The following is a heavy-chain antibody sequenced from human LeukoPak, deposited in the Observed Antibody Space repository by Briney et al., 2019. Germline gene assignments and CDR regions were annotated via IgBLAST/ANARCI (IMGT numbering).Heavy chain of an antibody. CDR2: SNSDGSST. D-gene: IGHD3-10*01. CDR3: SRGPGVAVRLFVGDQ. CDR1: GFTFSSHW. V-gene: IGHV3-74*01. J-gene: IGHJ4*02. Sequence: GGSLRLSCAASGFTFSSHWMHWVRQAPGKGLVRVSRSNSDGSSTSYGDSVKGRFTISRDNAKNTLYLRINSLRAEDTAVYYCSRGPGVAVRLFVGDQWGRGSVVSVCS.